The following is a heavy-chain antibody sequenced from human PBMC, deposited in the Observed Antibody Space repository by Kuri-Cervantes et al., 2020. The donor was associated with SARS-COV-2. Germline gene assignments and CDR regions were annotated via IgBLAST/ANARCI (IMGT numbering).Heavy chain of an antibody. D-gene: IGHD1-26*01. J-gene: IGHJ3*01. CDR3: ARGCAWELLCAFDF. V-gene: IGHV3-30*19. CDR2: ISDDGSNK. CDR1: GFTFSSYG. Sequence: GGSLRLSCAASGFTFSSYGMHWVRQAPGKGLEWVAVISDDGSNKFYADSVKGRFTISRDNSKNTLYLQMNSLRAEDTAVYYCARGCAWELLCAFDFWGQGTLVTVSS.